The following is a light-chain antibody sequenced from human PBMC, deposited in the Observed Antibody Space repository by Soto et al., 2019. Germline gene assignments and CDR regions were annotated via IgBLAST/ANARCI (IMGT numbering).Light chain of an antibody. CDR1: QSISNY. CDR3: QQRYSAPLT. V-gene: IGKV1-39*01. J-gene: IGKJ4*01. CDR2: AAS. Sequence: DIQLTQSPSSLSASVGDRVTITCRTSQSISNYLNWYQQKPGKVPKIMSYAASSLQSGVPSRFSGSGSGTDFTLTISSLQPEDFETYYCQQRYSAPLTFGGGTKVDIK.